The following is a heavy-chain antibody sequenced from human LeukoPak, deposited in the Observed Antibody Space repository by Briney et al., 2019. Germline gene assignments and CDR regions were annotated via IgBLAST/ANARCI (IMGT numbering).Heavy chain of an antibody. CDR3: ARRGYCSSTSCES. CDR2: INHSGST. V-gene: IGHV4-34*01. J-gene: IGHJ4*02. CDR1: GGSFSGYY. D-gene: IGHD2-2*01. Sequence: SETLSLTCAVYGGSFSGYYWSWIRQPPGKGLEWIGEINHSGSTNYNPSLKSRVTISVDTSKNQFSLKLSSVTAADTAVYYCARRGYCSSTSCESWGQGTLVTVSS.